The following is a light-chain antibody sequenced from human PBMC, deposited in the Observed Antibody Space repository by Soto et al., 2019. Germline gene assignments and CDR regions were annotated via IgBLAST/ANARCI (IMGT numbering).Light chain of an antibody. CDR1: QSISSW. Sequence: DIQMTQSPSTLSGSVVDRCTITCRASQSISSWLAWYQQKPGKAPKLLIYDASSLESGVPSRFSGSGSGTEFTLTIGGLQPDDFATYYCQQFNSYPITFGQGTRLENK. J-gene: IGKJ5*01. CDR2: DAS. CDR3: QQFNSYPIT. V-gene: IGKV1-5*01.